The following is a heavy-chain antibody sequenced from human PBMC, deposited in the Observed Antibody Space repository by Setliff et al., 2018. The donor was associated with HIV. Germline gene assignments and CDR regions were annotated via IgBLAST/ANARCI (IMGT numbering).Heavy chain of an antibody. J-gene: IGHJ4*02. Sequence: PGGSLRLSCAASGFTFSTYWMNWVRQAPGKGLEWVASIKHDGSERYYVDSVKGRFTISRDNDKNSLYLQMNSLRAEDTAVYYCATDPRRLSYWGQGTLVTVSS. CDR2: IKHDGSER. CDR3: ATDPRRLSY. V-gene: IGHV3-7*01. D-gene: IGHD2-21*01. CDR1: GFTFSTYW.